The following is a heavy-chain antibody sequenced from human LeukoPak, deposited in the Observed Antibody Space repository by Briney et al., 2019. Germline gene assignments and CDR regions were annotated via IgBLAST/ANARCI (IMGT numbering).Heavy chain of an antibody. V-gene: IGHV1-24*01. J-gene: IGHJ3*02. CDR2: FDPEDGET. Sequence: ASVKVSCKVSGYTLTELSMHWVRQAPGKGLEWMGGFDPEDGETIYAQKFQGRVTMTEDTPTDTAYMELSSLRSEGTAVYYCATWRGDITGTTNNAFDIWGQGTMVTVSS. CDR1: GYTLTELS. CDR3: ATWRGDITGTTNNAFDI. D-gene: IGHD1-20*01.